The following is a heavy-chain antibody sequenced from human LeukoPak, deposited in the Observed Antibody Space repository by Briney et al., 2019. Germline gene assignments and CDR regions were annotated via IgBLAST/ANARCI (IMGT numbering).Heavy chain of an antibody. V-gene: IGHV3-23*01. CDR2: ITADGGST. D-gene: IGHD4-17*01. J-gene: IGHJ1*01. Sequence: QPGGSLRLSRAVSGFTFRSYAMNWVRQAPGKGLEWVAAITADGGSTHYTTSVKGRFIISRDTPKNTLSLQMNNLRAEDTAVYFCAKLLNDYGDYTFQHWGQGTLVTVSS. CDR3: AKLLNDYGDYTFQH. CDR1: GFTFRSYA.